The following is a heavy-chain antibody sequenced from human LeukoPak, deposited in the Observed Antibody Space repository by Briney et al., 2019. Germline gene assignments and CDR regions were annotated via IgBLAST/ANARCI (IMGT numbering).Heavy chain of an antibody. Sequence: SETLSLTCTVSGGSISSYYWSWIRRPAGKGLEWIGRIYTSGSTNYNPSLKSRVTMSVDTSKNQFSLKLSSVTDADTAVYYCATLWFGNLYGMDVWGQGTTVTVSS. J-gene: IGHJ6*02. D-gene: IGHD3-10*01. CDR2: IYTSGST. CDR3: ATLWFGNLYGMDV. CDR1: GGSISSYY. V-gene: IGHV4-4*07.